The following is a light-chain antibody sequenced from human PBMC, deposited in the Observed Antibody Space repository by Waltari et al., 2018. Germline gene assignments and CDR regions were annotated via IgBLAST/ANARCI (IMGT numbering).Light chain of an antibody. V-gene: IGKV3-15*01. J-gene: IGKJ1*01. Sequence: EIVMTQSPATLSVSPGERATLSCRASQSVSSNLAWYQQKPGQDPRLLIYGASTRATGIPARFSGSGSGTEFTLTISSMQSEDFAVYDCQQYNNWPWFGQGTKVEIK. CDR1: QSVSSN. CDR3: QQYNNWPW. CDR2: GAS.